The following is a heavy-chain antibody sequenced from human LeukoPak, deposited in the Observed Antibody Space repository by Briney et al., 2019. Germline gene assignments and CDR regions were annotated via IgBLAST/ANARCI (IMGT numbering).Heavy chain of an antibody. CDR1: GASISSGGFF. Sequence: SETLSLTCAVSGASISSGGFFWSWIRQRPGMGLEWLGYIYYRGSTYYNPSLNSRVTISVDTSKNQFSLELRSVTAADTAVYYCARVTGSITYIDFWGQGTLVTVSS. V-gene: IGHV4-31*11. J-gene: IGHJ4*02. D-gene: IGHD3-10*01. CDR2: IYYRGST. CDR3: ARVTGSITYIDF.